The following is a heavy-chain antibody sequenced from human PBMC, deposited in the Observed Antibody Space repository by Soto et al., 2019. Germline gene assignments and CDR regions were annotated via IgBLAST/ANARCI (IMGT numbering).Heavy chain of an antibody. J-gene: IGHJ4*02. V-gene: IGHV1-58*01. Sequence: PMRVSFKASGLTFTSSAVHWVRQARGQRLEWIGWIVVGSGNTNYAQKFQERVTITRDISTSTAYMELSSLRSEDTAVYYCAAANNTSPFDYWGQGTLVTFS. CDR2: IVVGSGNT. CDR1: GLTFTSSA. CDR3: AAANNTSPFDY. D-gene: IGHD1-26*01.